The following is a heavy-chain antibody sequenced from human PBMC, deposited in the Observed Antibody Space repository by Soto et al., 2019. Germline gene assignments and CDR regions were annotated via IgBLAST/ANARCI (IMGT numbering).Heavy chain of an antibody. CDR2: IIPIFGTA. V-gene: IGHV1-69*12. Sequence: QVQLVQSGAEVKKPGSSVKVSCKASGGTFSSYAISWVRQAPGQGLEWMGGIIPIFGTANYAQKFQGRVTITAYESTSTAYMELSNLRSEDTAVYYCERGSVAGYYFDSWGQGTLVTVSS. CDR3: ERGSVAGYYFDS. D-gene: IGHD6-19*01. J-gene: IGHJ4*02. CDR1: GGTFSSYA.